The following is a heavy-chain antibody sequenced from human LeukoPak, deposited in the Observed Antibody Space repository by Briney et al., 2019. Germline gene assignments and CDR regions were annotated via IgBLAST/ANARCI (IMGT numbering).Heavy chain of an antibody. J-gene: IGHJ4*02. D-gene: IGHD2-15*01. CDR3: ARRGGSHFDY. CDR1: GSSISSGYY. V-gene: IGHV4-38-2*01. Sequence: SATLSLTCAVSGSSISSGYYWGWLRQPPGKGLEWIGSIYHSGSTYYNPSLKSRVTISVDTSKNQFSLKLSSVTAADTAVYYCARRGGSHFDYWGQGTLVTVSS. CDR2: IYHSGST.